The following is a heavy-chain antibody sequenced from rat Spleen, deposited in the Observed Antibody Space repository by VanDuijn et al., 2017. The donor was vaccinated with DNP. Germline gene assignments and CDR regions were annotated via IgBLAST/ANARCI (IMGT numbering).Heavy chain of an antibody. CDR3: ASWAPIAPISTSNY. CDR2: ITSSGGST. Sequence: EVQLVESGGDLVQPGRTLKLSCVASGFTFNNYWMAWIRQVPGRGLEWVASITSSGGSTYYPDSVKGRFTISRDNAEKTVHLQMNSLRSEDTATYYCASWAPIAPISTSNYWGQGVMVTVSS. CDR1: GFTFNNYW. D-gene: IGHD1-2*01. J-gene: IGHJ2*01. V-gene: IGHV5-58*01.